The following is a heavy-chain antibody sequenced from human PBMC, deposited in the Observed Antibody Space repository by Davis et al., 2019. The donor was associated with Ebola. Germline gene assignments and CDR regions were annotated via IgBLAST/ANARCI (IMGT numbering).Heavy chain of an antibody. CDR3: ARCIAADGNYYYYYGMDV. Sequence: SETLSLTCTVSGGSIISSSSYWGWIRQPPRKGLEWIGSIYYSGITYYNPSLKSRVTISVDTSKNQFSLKLSSVTAADTAVYYCARCIAADGNYYYYYGMDVWGQGTTVTVSS. D-gene: IGHD6-13*01. V-gene: IGHV4-39*07. CDR2: IYYSGIT. J-gene: IGHJ6*02. CDR1: GGSIISSSSY.